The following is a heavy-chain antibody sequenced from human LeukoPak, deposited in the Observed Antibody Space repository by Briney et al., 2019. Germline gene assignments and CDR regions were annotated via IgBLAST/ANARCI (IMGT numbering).Heavy chain of an antibody. CDR1: GFTFSNFA. Sequence: GGSLRLSCAASGFTFSNFAMSWVRQAPGKGLEWVSSVSGSGVSIYYADPVKGRFTISRDNSKNTLYLQMNSLRAEDTAVYYCARDRDSSGYPDYWGQGTLVTVSS. J-gene: IGHJ4*02. CDR3: ARDRDSSGYPDY. V-gene: IGHV3-23*01. D-gene: IGHD3-22*01. CDR2: VSGSGVSI.